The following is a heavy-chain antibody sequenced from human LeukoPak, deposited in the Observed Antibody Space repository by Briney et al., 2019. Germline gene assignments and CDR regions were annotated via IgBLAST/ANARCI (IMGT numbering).Heavy chain of an antibody. V-gene: IGHV3-7*01. Sequence: GGSLRLSCAASGFTFSSYWMSWVRQAPGKGLEWVANIKQDGSAKYYVDSVKGRFTISRDNARNSLYLQMNSLRAKDTAVYYCARDDSSAWYSQNWGQGTLVTVSS. D-gene: IGHD3-22*01. J-gene: IGHJ1*01. CDR2: IKQDGSAK. CDR1: GFTFSSYW. CDR3: ARDDSSAWYSQN.